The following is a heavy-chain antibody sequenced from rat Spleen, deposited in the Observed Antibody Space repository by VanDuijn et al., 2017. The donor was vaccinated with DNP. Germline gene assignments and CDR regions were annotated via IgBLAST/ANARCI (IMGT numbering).Heavy chain of an antibody. CDR2: LSYDGSST. J-gene: IGHJ2*01. CDR1: GFTFSDSF. Sequence: EVQLVESGGGLVQPGRSLKLSCAASGFTFSDSFVAWARQAPKKGLEWVASLSYDGSSTYYGDSVKGRFSISRDNTKSTLFLQMNSLRSEDTATYYCVTRGKYGGYDYWGQGVMVTVSS. CDR3: VTRGKYGGYDY. D-gene: IGHD1-11*01. V-gene: IGHV5-22*01.